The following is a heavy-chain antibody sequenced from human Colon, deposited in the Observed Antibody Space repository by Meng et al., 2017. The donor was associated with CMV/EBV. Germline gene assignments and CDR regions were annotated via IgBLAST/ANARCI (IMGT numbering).Heavy chain of an antibody. CDR2: IYPRDSDT. CDR1: GHTSTNYW. CDR3: ARSSSSFFDY. V-gene: IGHV5-51*01. J-gene: IGHJ4*02. D-gene: IGHD6-13*01. Sequence: KVSCQVSGHTSTNYWIGWVRQKPGKGLEWMGVIYPRDSDTIYSPSFEGQVTISADNSINTAYLQWTSLKASDTAMYYCARSSSSFFDYWGQGTLVTVSS.